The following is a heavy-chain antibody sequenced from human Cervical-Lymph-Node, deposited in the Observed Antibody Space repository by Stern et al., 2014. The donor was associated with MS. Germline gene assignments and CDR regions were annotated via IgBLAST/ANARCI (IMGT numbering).Heavy chain of an antibody. CDR3: ARHNAAGTGFDY. D-gene: IGHD6-13*01. V-gene: IGHV5-51*01. CDR1: EYSFTSYW. CDR2: IHPVDSDT. Sequence: EVQLEESGAEVKKPGESLKISCQGSEYSFTSYWIGWVRQMPGQGLEWMGIIHPVDSDTRYSPSFQGQVTISADKSIRTAYLQWSSLKSSDTAMYYCARHNAAGTGFDYWGQGTLVTVSS. J-gene: IGHJ4*02.